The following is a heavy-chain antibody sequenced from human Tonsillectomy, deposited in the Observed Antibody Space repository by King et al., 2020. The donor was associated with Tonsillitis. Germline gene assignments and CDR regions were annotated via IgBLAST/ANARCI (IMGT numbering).Heavy chain of an antibody. V-gene: IGHV6-1*01. Sequence: VQLQQSGPGLVKPSQTLSLTCAISGDSVSSNSAAWNWIRQSPSRGLEWLGRTDYRSHWYNDYAVSVKSRVTINPDKSKNQFSLQLNSVTPEDTAVYYCARDLSWNFPPYYYMDVWGKGTTVTVSS. J-gene: IGHJ6*03. D-gene: IGHD1-7*01. CDR2: TDYRSHWYN. CDR3: ARDLSWNFPPYYYMDV. CDR1: GDSVSSNSAA.